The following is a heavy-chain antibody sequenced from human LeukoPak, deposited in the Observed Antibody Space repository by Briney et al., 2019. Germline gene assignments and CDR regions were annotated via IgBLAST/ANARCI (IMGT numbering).Heavy chain of an antibody. CDR3: ARDAVTTRVAAEFDY. Sequence: GGSLRLSCAASGFTFSSYWMRWVRQAPGKGLEWVSSISSSSSYIYYADSVKGRFTISRDNAKNSLYLQMNSLRAEDTAVYYCARDAVTTRVAAEFDYWGQGTLVTVSS. CDR1: GFTFSSYW. CDR2: ISSSSSYI. V-gene: IGHV3-21*01. D-gene: IGHD4-17*01. J-gene: IGHJ4*02.